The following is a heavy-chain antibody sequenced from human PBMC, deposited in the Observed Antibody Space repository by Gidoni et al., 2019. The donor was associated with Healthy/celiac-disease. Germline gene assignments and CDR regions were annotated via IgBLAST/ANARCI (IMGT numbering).Heavy chain of an antibody. D-gene: IGHD5-12*01. Sequence: EVQLLESGGGLVQPGGSLRLSCAASGFTFSSYAMSWVRQAPGKGLEWVSAISGSGGSTYYADSVKGRFTISRDNSKNTLYLQMNSLRAEDTAVYYCANELRPTPHYYYYGMDVWGQGTTVTVSS. CDR1: GFTFSSYA. CDR3: ANELRPTPHYYYYGMDV. V-gene: IGHV3-23*01. J-gene: IGHJ6*02. CDR2: ISGSGGST.